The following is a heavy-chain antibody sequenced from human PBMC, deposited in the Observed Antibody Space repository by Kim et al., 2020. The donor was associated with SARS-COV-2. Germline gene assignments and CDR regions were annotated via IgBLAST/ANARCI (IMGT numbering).Heavy chain of an antibody. Sequence: SETLSLTCAVYGGSFSGYYWSWIRQPPGKGLEWIGEINHSGSTNYNPSLKSRVTISVDTSKNQFSLKLSSVTAADTAVYYCASSLWFGELGKPSNYYGMDVWGQGTTVTVSS. D-gene: IGHD3-10*01. CDR2: INHSGST. J-gene: IGHJ6*02. V-gene: IGHV4-34*01. CDR3: ASSLWFGELGKPSNYYGMDV. CDR1: GGSFSGYY.